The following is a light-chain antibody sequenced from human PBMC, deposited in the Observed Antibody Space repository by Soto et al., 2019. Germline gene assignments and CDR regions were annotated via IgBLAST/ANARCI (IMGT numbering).Light chain of an antibody. CDR2: SXA. Sequence: VLTQSAATVSLSSGETANLSCRASLNVANYLDWYQQKPGQAPRLLIDSXANRATGIPARLSGTGSATDFPLTINNLEPDYFAVYYFQVRTNWTIAFGRGTRLEIK. CDR1: LNVANY. CDR3: QVRTNWTIA. J-gene: IGKJ5*01. V-gene: IGKV3-11*01.